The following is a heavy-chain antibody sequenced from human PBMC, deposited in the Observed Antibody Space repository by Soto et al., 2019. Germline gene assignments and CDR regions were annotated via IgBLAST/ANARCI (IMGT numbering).Heavy chain of an antibody. V-gene: IGHV1-3*01. D-gene: IGHD6-13*01. J-gene: IGHJ4*02. CDR2: INAGNGNT. CDR3: AVHNIYRSSWPSFDY. Sequence: ASVKVSCKASGYTFTSYAMHWVRQAPGQRLEWMGWINAGNGNTKYSQKFQGRVTITRDTSASTAYMELSSLRSGDTAVYYCAVHNIYRSSWPSFDYGGQGTLVTVSS. CDR1: GYTFTSYA.